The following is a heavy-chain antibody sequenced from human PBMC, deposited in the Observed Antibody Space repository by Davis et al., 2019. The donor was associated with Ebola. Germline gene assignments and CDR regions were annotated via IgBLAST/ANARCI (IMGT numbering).Heavy chain of an antibody. CDR3: AGLDCTNGVCFDFDY. CDR2: VNHSGST. J-gene: IGHJ4*02. Sequence: MPSETLSLTCTVSGGSISSSGYYWGWIRQPPGKGLEWIGEVNHSGSTNYNPSLKSRVTISVDTSKNQFSLKLTSVTAADTAVYYCAGLDCTNGVCFDFDYWGQGTLVTVSS. V-gene: IGHV4-39*07. CDR1: GGSISSSGYY. D-gene: IGHD2-8*01.